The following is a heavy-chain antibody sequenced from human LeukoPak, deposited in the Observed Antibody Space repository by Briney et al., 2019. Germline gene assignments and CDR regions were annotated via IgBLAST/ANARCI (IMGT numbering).Heavy chain of an antibody. J-gene: IGHJ5*02. CDR2: IYYSGNT. CDR3: ARGHGLGTTVNRVPPTA. V-gene: IGHV4-31*03. CDR1: GGSISSGGYY. D-gene: IGHD4-17*01. Sequence: PSETLSLTCTVSGGSISSGGYYWSWIRQHPGKGLEWIGYIYYSGNTYYNPSLKSRVTISVDTSKNQFSLKLSSVTAADTAVYYCARGHGLGTTVNRVPPTAWGQGTLVTVSS.